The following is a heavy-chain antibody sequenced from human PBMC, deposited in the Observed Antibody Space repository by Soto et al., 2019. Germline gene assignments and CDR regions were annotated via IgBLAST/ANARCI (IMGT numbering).Heavy chain of an antibody. CDR2: IYYTGNT. CDR3: ARRGGYCSGATCYGFYGMDV. J-gene: IGHJ6*02. D-gene: IGHD2-15*01. V-gene: IGHV4-39*02. CDR1: VGPISSSIYS. Sequence: PETLSLTSTSSVGPISSSIYSGAWVRQPPGKGLEWIATIYYTGNTYYNPSLMSRLTISVDTSKNHFSLKVNSVTAADMGVYYCARRGGYCSGATCYGFYGMDVWGQGTT.